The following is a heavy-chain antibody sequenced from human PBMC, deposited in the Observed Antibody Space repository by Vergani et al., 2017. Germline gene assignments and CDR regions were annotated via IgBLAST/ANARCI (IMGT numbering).Heavy chain of an antibody. D-gene: IGHD2-2*01. Sequence: QVQLVESGGGLVKPGGSLRLSCAASGFTFSDYYMSWIRQAPGKGLEWVSYISSSGSTIYYADSVKGRFPISRDNAKNSLYLQMNSLRAEDTAVYYCARXLGYGSSTSCYGDAFDIWGQGTMVTVSS. CDR1: GFTFSDYY. CDR2: ISSSGSTI. V-gene: IGHV3-11*01. CDR3: ARXLGYGSSTSCYGDAFDI. J-gene: IGHJ3*02.